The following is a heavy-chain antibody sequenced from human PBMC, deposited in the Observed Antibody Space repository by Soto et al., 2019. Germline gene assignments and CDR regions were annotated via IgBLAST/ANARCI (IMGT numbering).Heavy chain of an antibody. D-gene: IGHD3-10*01. CDR2: ASYDGRET. CDR1: GFDFRSYG. Sequence: GGSLRLSCAASGFDFRSYGIHWVRQAPGKGLEWVAAASYDGRETFYADSAKGRFTVSKEISKDTAFLQMNALRHEDTAVYFCARDSGWPILNFDNWGQGTPVTVSS. V-gene: IGHV3-30*03. CDR3: ARDSGWPILNFDN. J-gene: IGHJ4*02.